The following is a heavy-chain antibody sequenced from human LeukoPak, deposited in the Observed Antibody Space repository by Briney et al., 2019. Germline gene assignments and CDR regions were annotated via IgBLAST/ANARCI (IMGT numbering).Heavy chain of an antibody. CDR2: ISGSGGST. J-gene: IGHJ4*02. CDR1: GFTFSNYA. V-gene: IGHV3-23*01. Sequence: GGPLRLSCAASGFTFSNYAMTWVRQAPGKGLEWVSAISGSGGSTYYADSVKGRFTISRDSSKNTLYLQMNSLRVEDTAVYYCARDLRGRYYDDSSGYSIGNFDYWGQGALVTVSS. CDR3: ARDLRGRYYDDSSGYSIGNFDY. D-gene: IGHD3-22*01.